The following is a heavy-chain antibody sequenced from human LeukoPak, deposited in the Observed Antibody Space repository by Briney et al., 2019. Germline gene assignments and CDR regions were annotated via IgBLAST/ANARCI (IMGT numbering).Heavy chain of an antibody. Sequence: GGSLRLSCAASRFTFSDYYMSWIRQAPGKGLEWVSYISSSSSYTNYADSVKGRFTTSRDNARNSLYLQMNSLRAEDTAVYFCARDCSSTSCYWDYWGQGTLVTVSS. CDR3: ARDCSSTSCYWDY. V-gene: IGHV3-11*06. CDR1: RFTFSDYY. J-gene: IGHJ4*02. CDR2: ISSSSSYT. D-gene: IGHD2-2*01.